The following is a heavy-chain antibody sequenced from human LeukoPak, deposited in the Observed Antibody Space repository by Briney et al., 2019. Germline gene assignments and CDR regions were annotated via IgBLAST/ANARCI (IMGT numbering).Heavy chain of an antibody. CDR2: INTDGSST. J-gene: IGHJ3*02. CDR1: GFTFSSYW. Sequence: AGGSLRLSCAASGFTFSSYWMHWVRQAPGKGLVWVSRINTDGSSTSYADSVKGRFTISRDNAKNTLYLQMNSLRAEDTAVYYCARQNSRYAFDIWGQGTMVTVSS. V-gene: IGHV3-74*01. CDR3: ARQNSRYAFDI. D-gene: IGHD4-23*01.